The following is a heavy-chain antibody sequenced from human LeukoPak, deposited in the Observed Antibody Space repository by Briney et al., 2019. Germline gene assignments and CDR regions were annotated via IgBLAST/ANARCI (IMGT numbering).Heavy chain of an antibody. D-gene: IGHD3-22*01. CDR3: ARESMIVVDMDYYYGMDV. J-gene: IGHJ6*02. CDR2: IYYSGST. Sequence: SETLSLTCTVSGGSISSGGYYWSWIRQHPGKGLEWIGYIYYSGSTYYNPSLKSRVTISVDTSKNQFSLKLSSVTAADTAVYYCARESMIVVDMDYYYGMDVWGQGTTVTVSS. V-gene: IGHV4-31*03. CDR1: GGSISSGGYY.